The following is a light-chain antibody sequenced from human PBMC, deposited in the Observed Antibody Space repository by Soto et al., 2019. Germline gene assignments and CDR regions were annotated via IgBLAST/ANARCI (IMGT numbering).Light chain of an antibody. CDR2: EVS. CDR1: SSDLGAYNY. Sequence: QSVLTQPASVSGSPGQSITISCTGTSSDLGAYNYVSWYQQHPGKAPKLIIYEVSNRPSGVSSRFSGSKSDNTASLTISGLQTEDEADYYCSSYTSTSSWVFGGGTQLTVL. CDR3: SSYTSTSSWV. V-gene: IGLV2-14*01. J-gene: IGLJ3*02.